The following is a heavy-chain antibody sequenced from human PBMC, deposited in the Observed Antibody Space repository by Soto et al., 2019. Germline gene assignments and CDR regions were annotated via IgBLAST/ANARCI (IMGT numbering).Heavy chain of an antibody. Sequence: PSETLSLTCTVSGDSISGGASFWSWIRQPPGKGLEWIANVYYSGSSYYNPSLKSRLTISVDTTKNQFSLQLKSMTAADTAVYYCAKLYCTSSTCYFPGWLDPWGQGTLVTVSP. CDR2: VYYSGSS. J-gene: IGHJ5*02. CDR1: GDSISGGASF. V-gene: IGHV4-31*03. CDR3: AKLYCTSSTCYFPGWLDP. D-gene: IGHD2-2*01.